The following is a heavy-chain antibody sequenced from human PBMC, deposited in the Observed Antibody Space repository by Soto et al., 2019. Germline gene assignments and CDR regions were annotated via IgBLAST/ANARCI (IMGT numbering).Heavy chain of an antibody. CDR1: GGSISSSIYY. J-gene: IGHJ3*02. V-gene: IGHV4-39*01. D-gene: IGHD2-15*01. CDR3: ASYCSGGSCYTLYAFDM. CDR2: IYYSGST. Sequence: PSETLSLTCTVSGGSISSSIYYWGWIRHPPGKGLEWIGSIYYSGSTYYNPSLKSRVTISVDTSKNQFSLKLSSVTAAETAVYYCASYCSGGSCYTLYAFDMWGHGTMVTV.